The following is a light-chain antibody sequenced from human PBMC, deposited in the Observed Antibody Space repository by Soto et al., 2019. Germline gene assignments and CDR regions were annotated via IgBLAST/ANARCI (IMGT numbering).Light chain of an antibody. CDR3: QSYDSSLSGSK. CDR1: SSNIGAGYD. Sequence: QSVLTQPPSVSGAPGQRVTISCTGSSSNIGAGYDVHWYQQLPGTAPKLLIYGNSTRPSGVPVRFSGSKSGTSASLAITGLQAEDEADYYCQSYDSSLSGSKFGGGTKLTVL. J-gene: IGLJ2*01. V-gene: IGLV1-40*01. CDR2: GNS.